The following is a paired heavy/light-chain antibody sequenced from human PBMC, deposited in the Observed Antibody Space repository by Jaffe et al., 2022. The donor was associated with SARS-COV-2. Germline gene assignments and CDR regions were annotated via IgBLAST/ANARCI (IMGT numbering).Heavy chain of an antibody. D-gene: IGHD6-25*01. Sequence: QVQLVQSGSELKKPGASVKVSCKASGYTFNKYAMNWVRQAPGQGPEWLGWINTNTGNPTYAQGFTGRFVFSLDTSVSTAYLQINSLKAEDTAVYYCARERTPGAAEFDPWGQGTLVTVSS. J-gene: IGHJ5*02. V-gene: IGHV7-4-1*02. CDR2: INTNTGNP. CDR1: GYTFNKYA. CDR3: ARERTPGAAEFDP.
Light chain of an antibody. V-gene: IGLV2-14*01. J-gene: IGLJ3*02. Sequence: QSALTQPASVSGSPGQSITISCTGSSSDVGSYNRVSWYQQHPDKAPKVMIYDVTNRPSGVSNRFSGSKSGNTASLTISGLQAEDEADYYCSSYTSSDTWVFGGGTKLTVL. CDR2: DVT. CDR1: SSDVGSYNR. CDR3: SSYTSSDTWV.